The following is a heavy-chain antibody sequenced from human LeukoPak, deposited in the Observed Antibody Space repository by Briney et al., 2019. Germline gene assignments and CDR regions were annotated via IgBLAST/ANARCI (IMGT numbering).Heavy chain of an antibody. J-gene: IGHJ4*02. V-gene: IGHV1-8*01. CDR2: VNPNSGHT. CDR3: ARGAPGSYCSGGSCPYFDY. D-gene: IGHD2-15*01. CDR1: GYTFTSYD. Sequence: ASVKVSCKASGYTFTSYDVNWVRQATGQGLEWMGWVNPNSGHTGYAQKFQGRVTMTTNTSISTDYMELSSLRSEDTAVYYCARGAPGSYCSGGSCPYFDYWGQGTLVSVSS.